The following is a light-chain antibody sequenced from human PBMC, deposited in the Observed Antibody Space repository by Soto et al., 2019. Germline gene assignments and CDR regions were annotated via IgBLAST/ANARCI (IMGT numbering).Light chain of an antibody. V-gene: IGLV2-14*03. Sequence: QSALTQPASVSGSPGQSITISCTGTSSDIGDYNYVSWYQQHPGKAPKLMICDVSNRPSGVSSRFSGSKSGNTASLTITGLQAEDEADYYCSSYTSSSPLVVFGGGTKVTVL. CDR1: SSDIGDYNY. J-gene: IGLJ2*01. CDR3: SSYTSSSPLVV. CDR2: DVS.